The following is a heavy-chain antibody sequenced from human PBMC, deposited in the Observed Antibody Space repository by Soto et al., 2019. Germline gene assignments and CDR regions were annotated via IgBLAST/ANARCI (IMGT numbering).Heavy chain of an antibody. CDR2: IFSNDEK. CDR1: GFSLSNARMG. J-gene: IGHJ3*02. V-gene: IGHV2-26*01. Sequence: QVTLKESGPVLVKPTETLTLTCTVFGFSLSNARMGVSWIRQPPGKALEWLAHIFSNDEKSYSTSLKSRLTISKDTSKSQVVLTMTNMDPVDTATYYCARQRIYYDSSGYYLDAFDIWGQGTMVTVSS. CDR3: ARQRIYYDSSGYYLDAFDI. D-gene: IGHD3-22*01.